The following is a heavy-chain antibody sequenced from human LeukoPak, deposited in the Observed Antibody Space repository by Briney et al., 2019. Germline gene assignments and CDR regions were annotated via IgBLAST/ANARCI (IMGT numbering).Heavy chain of an antibody. CDR2: ISGSGGST. Sequence: PGGSLRLSCAASGFTFSSYAMSWVRQAPGKGLEWVSAISGSGGSTYYADSVKGRFTISRDNAKNSLYLQMNSLRDEDTAVYYCAGIAAAGTYYYYYGMDVWGQGTTVTVSS. V-gene: IGHV3-23*01. CDR1: GFTFSSYA. J-gene: IGHJ6*02. CDR3: AGIAAAGTYYYYYGMDV. D-gene: IGHD6-13*01.